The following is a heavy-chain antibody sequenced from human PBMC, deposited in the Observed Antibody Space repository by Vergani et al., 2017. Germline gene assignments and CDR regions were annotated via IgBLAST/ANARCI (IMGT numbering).Heavy chain of an antibody. Sequence: QVQLVESGGGVVQPGRSLRLSCAASGFTFSSYAMHWVRQAPGKGLEWVAVISYDGSNKYYANSVKGRFTISRDNSKNTLYLQMNSLRAEDTAVYYCARAWGFAEYFQHWGQGTLVTVSS. CDR1: GFTFSSYA. D-gene: IGHD3-16*01. CDR2: ISYDGSNK. CDR3: ARAWGFAEYFQH. J-gene: IGHJ1*01. V-gene: IGHV3-30*01.